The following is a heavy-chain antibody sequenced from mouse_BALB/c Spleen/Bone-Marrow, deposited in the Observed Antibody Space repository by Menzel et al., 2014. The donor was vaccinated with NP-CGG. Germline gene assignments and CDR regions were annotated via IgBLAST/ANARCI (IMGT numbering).Heavy chain of an antibody. D-gene: IGHD1-1*01. J-gene: IGHJ1*01. CDR3: AREYGTSYDYYFDV. CDR1: GFTFXDYY. V-gene: IGHV5-4*02. Sequence: EVKLVESGGGLVKPGGSLKLSCAASGFTFXDYYMYWVRQTPEKRLEWVATISDGGSYTYYPDSVKGRFTVSRDNAKNNLYLQMSSLKSEDTAMYYCAREYGTSYDYYFDVWGAGTTVTVSS. CDR2: ISDGGSYT.